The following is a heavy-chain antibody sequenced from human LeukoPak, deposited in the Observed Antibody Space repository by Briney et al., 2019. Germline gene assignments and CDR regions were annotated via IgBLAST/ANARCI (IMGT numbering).Heavy chain of an antibody. D-gene: IGHD3-22*01. CDR2: INTKTGNP. CDR1: GYTFTSYA. V-gene: IGHV7-4-1*02. J-gene: IGHJ4*02. CDR3: ARRAADYYDGSSYYSNY. Sequence: ASVKVSCKASGYTFTSYALNWVRQAPGRGLEWMGWINTKTGNPTYAQGLTGRFVFSLDTSVSTAYLQISSLKAEDTAVYYCARRAADYYDGSSYYSNYWGQGTLVTVSS.